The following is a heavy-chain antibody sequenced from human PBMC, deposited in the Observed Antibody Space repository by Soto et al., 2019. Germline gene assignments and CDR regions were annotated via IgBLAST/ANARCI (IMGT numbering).Heavy chain of an antibody. D-gene: IGHD3-22*01. CDR1: VFTFSKFA. V-gene: IGHV1-58*01. CDR3: AASYYYDSSGYFDLDY. J-gene: IGHJ4*02. Sequence: GASVKVSCKTSVFTFSKFAVQWVRQARGQGPEWIGWIVVGSGKTDYAQKFRERVTMTRDMSTTTAYLELSSLKSEDTAVYYCAASYYYDSSGYFDLDYWGQGALVTVSS. CDR2: IVVGSGKT.